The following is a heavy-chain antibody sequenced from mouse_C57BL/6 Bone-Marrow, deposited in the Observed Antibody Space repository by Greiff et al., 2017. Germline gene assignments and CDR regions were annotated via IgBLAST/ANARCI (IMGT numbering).Heavy chain of an antibody. J-gene: IGHJ3*01. CDR2: ISDGGSYT. CDR1: GFTFSSYA. CDR3: ARDLYYDYAGWFAY. Sequence: EVQRVESGGGLVKPGGSLKLSCAASGFTFSSYAMSWVRQTPEKRLEWVATISDGGSYTYYPDNVKGRFTISRDNAKNNLYLQMSHLKSEDTAMYYCARDLYYDYAGWFAYWGQGTLVTVSA. D-gene: IGHD2-4*01. V-gene: IGHV5-4*01.